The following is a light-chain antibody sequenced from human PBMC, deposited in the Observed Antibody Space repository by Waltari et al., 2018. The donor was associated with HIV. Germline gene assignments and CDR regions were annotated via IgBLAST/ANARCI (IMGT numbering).Light chain of an antibody. CDR1: TSNIGRFN. J-gene: IGLJ1*01. Sequence: QSVLTQPPSASGAPGQRVTISCSGTTSNIGRFNVLSYQQLPETAPKLIIHVNNYRPSGVPDRFSGSKSGTSASLAISGLQSEDEADYYCAVWDGSLSAYVFGPGTKVTV. CDR3: AVWDGSLSAYV. CDR2: VNN. V-gene: IGLV1-44*01.